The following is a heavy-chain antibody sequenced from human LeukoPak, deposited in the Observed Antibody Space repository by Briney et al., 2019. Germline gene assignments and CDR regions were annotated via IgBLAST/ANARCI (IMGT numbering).Heavy chain of an antibody. CDR2: ISSSSSYI. CDR1: GFTFSSYS. Sequence: GGSLRLSCAASGFTFSSYSMNWVRQAPGKGLGWVSSISSSSSYIYYADSVKGRFTISRDNAKNSLYLQMNSLRAEDTAVYYCARVPKVAPEYYFDYWGQGTLVTVSS. CDR3: ARVPKVAPEYYFDY. J-gene: IGHJ4*02. V-gene: IGHV3-21*01.